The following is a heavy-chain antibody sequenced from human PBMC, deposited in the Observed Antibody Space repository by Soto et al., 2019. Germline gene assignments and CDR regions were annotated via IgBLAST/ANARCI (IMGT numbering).Heavy chain of an antibody. CDR3: VREYVVVVAATSYYYYGMDV. CDR1: GFTFSSYS. J-gene: IGHJ6*02. Sequence: GGALRVSCAAAGFTFSSYSMNWVRQAPGRGLGWVSSISSSSSYIYYADSVNPRLTISRDNAKNSRYLQMISLRAADTAVYYCVREYVVVVAATSYYYYGMDVWVHGSTVTDS. CDR2: ISSSSSYI. D-gene: IGHD2-15*01. V-gene: IGHV3-21*01.